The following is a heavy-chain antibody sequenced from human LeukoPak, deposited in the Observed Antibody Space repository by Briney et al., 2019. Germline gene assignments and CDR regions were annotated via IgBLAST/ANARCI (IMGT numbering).Heavy chain of an antibody. CDR2: ISSSSSTI. CDR1: GFTFSSYS. J-gene: IGHJ4*02. V-gene: IGHV3-48*04. CDR3: AKGPWECTSTSCHDY. D-gene: IGHD2-2*01. Sequence: HPGGSLRLSCAASGFTFSSYSMNWVRQAPGKGLEWVSYISSSSSTIYYADSVKGRFTISRDNAKNSLYLQMNSLRAEDTAVYYCAKGPWECTSTSCHDYWGQGTLVTVSS.